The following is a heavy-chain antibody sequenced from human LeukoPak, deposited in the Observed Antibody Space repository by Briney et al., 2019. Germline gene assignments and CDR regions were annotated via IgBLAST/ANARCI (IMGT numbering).Heavy chain of an antibody. CDR1: GGSFSGYY. Sequence: ASETLSLTCAVYGGSFSGYYWSWIRQPPGKGLEWIGEINHSGSTNYNPSLKSRVTISVDTSKNQFSLKLSSVTAADTAVYYCARGSGRDGYNYKYWGQGTLVTVSS. J-gene: IGHJ4*02. CDR3: ARGSGRDGYNYKY. CDR2: INHSGST. D-gene: IGHD5-24*01. V-gene: IGHV4-34*01.